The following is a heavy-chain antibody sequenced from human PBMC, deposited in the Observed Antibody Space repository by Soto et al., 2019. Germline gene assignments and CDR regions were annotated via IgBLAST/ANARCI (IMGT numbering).Heavy chain of an antibody. V-gene: IGHV3-7*02. CDR1: GFTFNNYC. J-gene: IGHJ4*02. Sequence: EVQLVESGGGLVQPGGSLRLSCVASGFTFNNYCMTWIRQAPGKGLEWVANIKADGSEKNYVDSVKGRFTISRDNAKHSVSLQMNGLRVGDTGIYYGARGGAVAVWGQGTLVIVSS. CDR2: IKADGSEK. D-gene: IGHD3-3*01. CDR3: ARGGAVAV.